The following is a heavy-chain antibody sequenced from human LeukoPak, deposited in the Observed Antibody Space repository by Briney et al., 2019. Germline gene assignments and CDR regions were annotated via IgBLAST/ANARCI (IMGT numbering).Heavy chain of an antibody. CDR3: AKGHSAHGTGFDC. J-gene: IGHJ4*02. Sequence: GGSLRLSCAASGFTFSSYGMHWVRQAPGKGLEWVAVISYDGSNKYYADSVKGRFTISRDNSKNTLYLQMNSLRAEDTAVYYCAKGHSAHGTGFDCWGQGTLVAVSS. D-gene: IGHD1-14*01. CDR1: GFTFSSYG. CDR2: ISYDGSNK. V-gene: IGHV3-30*18.